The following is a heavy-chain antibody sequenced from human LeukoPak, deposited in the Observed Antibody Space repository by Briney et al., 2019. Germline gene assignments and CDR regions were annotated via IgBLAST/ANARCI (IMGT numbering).Heavy chain of an antibody. D-gene: IGHD6-19*01. J-gene: IGHJ4*02. V-gene: IGHV4-34*01. CDR1: GGSFSGYY. CDR3: ATFTDSSGWYYFDY. CDR2: INHSGST. Sequence: SETLSLTCAVYGGSFSGYYWSWIRQPPGKGLEWIGEINHSGSTNYNPSLKSRVTISVDTSKNQFSLKLSSVTAADTAVYYCATFTDSSGWYYFDYWGQGTLVTVPS.